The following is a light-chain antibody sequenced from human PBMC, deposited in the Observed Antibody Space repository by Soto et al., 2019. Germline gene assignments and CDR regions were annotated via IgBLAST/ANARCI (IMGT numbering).Light chain of an antibody. CDR1: QSVFYDSNKQNY. V-gene: IGKV4-1*01. J-gene: IGKJ2*01. CDR3: QQYYYLPHT. Sequence: DTVMTQSPDSLAVSLGERATINCKSSQSVFYDSNKQNYLAWYQQKPGQPPRLLIHWASIRESGVPDRFSGSGSGTDFTLTISSLQAEDAAVYFCQQYYYLPHTFGQGTKLEIK. CDR2: WAS.